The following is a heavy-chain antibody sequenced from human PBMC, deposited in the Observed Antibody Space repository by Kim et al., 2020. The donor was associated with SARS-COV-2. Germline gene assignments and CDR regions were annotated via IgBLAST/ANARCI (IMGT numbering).Heavy chain of an antibody. J-gene: IGHJ5*02. CDR3: ARVVGATSGRHPARDGNNYFDP. D-gene: IGHD1-26*01. V-gene: IGHV1-18*01. Sequence: ASVKVSCKASGDTFTSYGISWVRQAPGQGLEWMGWISAYNGNTNYAQKLQGRVTMTTDTSTSTAYMELRSLRSDDTAVYYCARVVGATSGRHPARDGNNYFDPWGQGTLVTVSS. CDR2: ISAYNGNT. CDR1: GDTFTSYG.